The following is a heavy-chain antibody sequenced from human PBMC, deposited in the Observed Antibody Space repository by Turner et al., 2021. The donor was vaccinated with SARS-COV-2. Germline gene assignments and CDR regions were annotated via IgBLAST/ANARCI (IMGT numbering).Heavy chain of an antibody. CDR1: CVPISSGY. J-gene: IGHJ4*02. V-gene: IGHV4-59*01. Sequence: QVLLQESGPGLVKPSETLSLTCNVSCVPISSGYWSWVRQPPGKELEWIAYMFYSGSSSYNHSLKSRVTMSIDTSKSQFSLNMTSVTAADTALYYCARERVRLVGGFVRKEFDHWGQGSMVIVSS. CDR2: MFYSGSS. D-gene: IGHD3-16*01. CDR3: ARERVRLVGGFVRKEFDH.